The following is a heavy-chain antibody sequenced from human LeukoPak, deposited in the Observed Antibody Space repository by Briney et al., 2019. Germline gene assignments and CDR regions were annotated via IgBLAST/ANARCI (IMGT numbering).Heavy chain of an antibody. D-gene: IGHD2-8*02. CDR1: GFIFNNYA. V-gene: IGHV3-23*01. CDR3: AKSIYCTGGACYLLPFDY. Sequence: QSGGSLRLSCAGSGFIFNNYAMHWVRQPPGKGLEWVSAIGGSGGSAYSADSVKGRFTISRDNSKNTLYLQMNSLRADDTAVYYCAKSIYCTGGACYLLPFDYWGQGTLVTVSS. J-gene: IGHJ4*02. CDR2: IGGSGGSA.